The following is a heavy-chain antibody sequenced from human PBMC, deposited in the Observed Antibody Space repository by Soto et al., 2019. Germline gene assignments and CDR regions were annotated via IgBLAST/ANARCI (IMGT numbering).Heavy chain of an antibody. CDR2: ISAYNGNT. Sequence: ASVKVSCKASGYTFTSYGISWVRQAPGQGLEWMRWISAYNGNTNYAQKLQGRVTMTTDTSTSTAYMELRSLRSDDTAVYYCARDQQMAGYSYGSWFDPWGQGTLVTVSS. CDR3: ARDQQMAGYSYGSWFDP. V-gene: IGHV1-18*01. J-gene: IGHJ5*02. CDR1: GYTFTSYG. D-gene: IGHD5-18*01.